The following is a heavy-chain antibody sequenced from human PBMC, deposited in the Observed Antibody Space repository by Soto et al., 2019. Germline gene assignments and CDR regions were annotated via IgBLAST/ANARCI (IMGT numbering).Heavy chain of an antibody. D-gene: IGHD1-1*01. CDR2: INEDGGET. J-gene: IGHJ4*02. CDR3: AGTRGY. V-gene: IGHV3-7*05. CDR1: GFTFTGYW. Sequence: EVQVVESGGGLVQPGGSLRLSCSVYGFTFTGYWMKWVRQAPGKGLEWVATINEDGGETYYVDSVRGRFTVSRDSAKNSMLLQMNSLRVEDTAVYYCAGTRGYWGEGTLVTVSS.